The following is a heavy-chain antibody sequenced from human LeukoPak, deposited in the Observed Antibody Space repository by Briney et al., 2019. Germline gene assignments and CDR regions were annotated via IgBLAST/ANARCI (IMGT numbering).Heavy chain of an antibody. V-gene: IGHV4-34*01. Sequence: SETLSLTCAVYGGSFSGYYWSWIRQPPGKGLGWIGEINHSGSTNYNPSLKSRVTISVDTSKNQFSLKLSSVTAADTAVYYCARGRGSGSYPYDYWGQGTLVTVSS. CDR2: INHSGST. CDR3: ARGRGSGSYPYDY. J-gene: IGHJ4*02. D-gene: IGHD3-10*01. CDR1: GGSFSGYY.